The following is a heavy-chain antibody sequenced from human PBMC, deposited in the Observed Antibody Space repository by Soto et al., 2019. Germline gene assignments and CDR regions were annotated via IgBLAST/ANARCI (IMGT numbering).Heavy chain of an antibody. Sequence: GESLKISCKGSGYSFTSYWIGWVRQMPGEGLEWMGIIYPGDSDTRYSPSFQGQVTISADKSISTAYLQWSSLKASDTAMYYCARSPGIADYYYYMDVWGKGTTVTVSS. CDR2: IYPGDSDT. CDR3: ARSPGIADYYYYMDV. V-gene: IGHV5-51*01. CDR1: GYSFTSYW. D-gene: IGHD6-13*01. J-gene: IGHJ6*03.